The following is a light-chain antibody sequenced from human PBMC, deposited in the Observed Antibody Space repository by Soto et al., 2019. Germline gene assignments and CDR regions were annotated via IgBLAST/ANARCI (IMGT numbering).Light chain of an antibody. J-gene: IGLJ2*01. V-gene: IGLV1-40*01. Sequence: QSVLTQPPSVSGPPGQRVTISCTGSSSNIGAGYDVHWYQQLPGTAPKLLIYGNSNRPSGVPDRFSGSKSGTSASLAITGLQAEDEADYYCQSYDSSLSGVVFGGGTKLTVL. CDR3: QSYDSSLSGVV. CDR2: GNS. CDR1: SSNIGAGYD.